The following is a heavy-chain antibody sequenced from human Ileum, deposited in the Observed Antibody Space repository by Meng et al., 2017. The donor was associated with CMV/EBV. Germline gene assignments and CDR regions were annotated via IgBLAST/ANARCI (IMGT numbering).Heavy chain of an antibody. V-gene: IGHV4-61*02. D-gene: IGHD1-1*01. CDR3: AREMSRTGFFDY. J-gene: IGHJ4*02. CDR2: IHISGAT. Sequence: QVQLQESGPGLVGPSETLSLTCPVSGGSIGSGDYYWSWIRQPAGKGLEWIGRIHISGATNYNPSLKSRVTMSVDTSKNQFSLKVRSVTAADTAVYYCAREMSRTGFFDYWGQGNLVTVSS. CDR1: GGSIGSGDYY.